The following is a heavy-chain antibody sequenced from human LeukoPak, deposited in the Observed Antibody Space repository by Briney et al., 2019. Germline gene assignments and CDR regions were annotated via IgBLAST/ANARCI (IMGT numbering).Heavy chain of an antibody. Sequence: SGTLSLTCAVSGGSTSSSNWWSWVRQPPGKGLEWIGEIYHSGSTNYNPSLKSRVTISVDKSKNQFSLKLSSVTAADTAVYYCARDRRGRPATRGRSQPLYFDYWGQGTLVTVSS. CDR3: ARDRRGRPATRGRSQPLYFDY. J-gene: IGHJ4*02. V-gene: IGHV4-4*02. D-gene: IGHD3-10*01. CDR1: GGSTSSSNW. CDR2: IYHSGST.